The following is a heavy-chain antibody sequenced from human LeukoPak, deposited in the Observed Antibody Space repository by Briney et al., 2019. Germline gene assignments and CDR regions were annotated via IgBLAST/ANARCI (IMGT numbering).Heavy chain of an antibody. D-gene: IGHD4/OR15-4a*01. CDR2: ITATSSST. CDR3: ARRAGAYSHPYDY. Sequence: GGSLRLSCAASGFTFSSYGMSWVRQAPGKGLEWVSAITATSSSTHGADSVQGRFTISRDNSKNTLYLQMNSLRAEDTAVYYCARRAGAYSHPYDYWGQGTLVTVSS. V-gene: IGHV3-23*01. CDR1: GFTFSSYG. J-gene: IGHJ4*02.